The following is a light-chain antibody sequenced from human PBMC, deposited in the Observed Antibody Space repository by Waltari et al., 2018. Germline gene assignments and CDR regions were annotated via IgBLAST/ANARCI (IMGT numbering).Light chain of an antibody. CDR1: QSVSGK. V-gene: IGKV3-15*01. CDR3: QQYSNRPPLT. CDR2: GAT. J-gene: IGKJ4*01. Sequence: EIVMTQSPATLSESPGERVTLSYRASQSVSGKLAWFQQKPGQAPRLLIYGATARATGIPDRFSGSGSGTEFTLTISSLQSDDVAVYYCQQYSNRPPLTFGGGTKVEIK.